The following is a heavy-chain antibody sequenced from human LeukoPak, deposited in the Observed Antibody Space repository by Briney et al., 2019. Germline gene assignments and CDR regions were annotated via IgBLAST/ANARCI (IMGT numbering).Heavy chain of an antibody. CDR1: GFTFSSYA. D-gene: IGHD3-9*01. CDR2: INWNGGST. V-gene: IGHV3-20*04. J-gene: IGHJ4*02. Sequence: GGSLRLSCAASGFTFSSYAMSWVRQAPGKGLEWVSGINWNGGSTGYADSVKGRFTISRDNAKNSLYLQMNSLRAEDTALYYCARDFEVHYFDYWGQGTLVTVSS. CDR3: ARDFEVHYFDY.